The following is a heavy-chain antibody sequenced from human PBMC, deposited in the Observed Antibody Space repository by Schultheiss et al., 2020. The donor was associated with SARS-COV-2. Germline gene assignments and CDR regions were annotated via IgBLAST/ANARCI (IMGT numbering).Heavy chain of an antibody. V-gene: IGHV1-58*01. J-gene: IGHJ6*03. CDR2: IVVGSGNT. Sequence: SVKVSCKASGFTFTSSAVQWVRQARGQRLEWIGWIVVGSGNTNYAQKFQERVTITRDMSTSTAYMELSSLRSEDTAVYYCARERTTGPNTGNYYYYYMDVWGKGTTVTVSS. CDR1: GFTFTSSA. D-gene: IGHD2/OR15-2a*01. CDR3: ARERTTGPNTGNYYYYYMDV.